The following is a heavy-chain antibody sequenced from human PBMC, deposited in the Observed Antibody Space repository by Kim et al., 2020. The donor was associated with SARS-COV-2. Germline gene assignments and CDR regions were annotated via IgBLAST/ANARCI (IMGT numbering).Heavy chain of an antibody. CDR2: IWYDGSNK. CDR1: GFTFSSYG. D-gene: IGHD3-3*01. Sequence: GGSLRLSCAASGFTFSSYGMHWVHQAPGKGLEWVAVIWYDGSNKYYADSVKGRFTISRDNSKNTLYLQMNSLRAEDTAVYYCARDQVEWFLEWLTLSNYYGMDVWGQGTTVTVSS. J-gene: IGHJ6*02. CDR3: ARDQVEWFLEWLTLSNYYGMDV. V-gene: IGHV3-33*01.